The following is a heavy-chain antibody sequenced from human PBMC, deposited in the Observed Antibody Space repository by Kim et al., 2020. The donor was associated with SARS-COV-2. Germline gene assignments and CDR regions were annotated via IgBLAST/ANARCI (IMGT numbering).Heavy chain of an antibody. J-gene: IGHJ4*02. V-gene: IGHV4-34*01. Sequence: SETLSLTCAVYGGSFSGYYWSWIRQPPGKGLEWIGEINHSGSTNYNPSLKSRVTISVDTSKNQFSLKLSSVTAADTAVYYCARAKTTKYLDYWGQGTLVT. CDR1: GGSFSGYY. CDR2: INHSGST. D-gene: IGHD2-8*01. CDR3: ARAKTTKYLDY.